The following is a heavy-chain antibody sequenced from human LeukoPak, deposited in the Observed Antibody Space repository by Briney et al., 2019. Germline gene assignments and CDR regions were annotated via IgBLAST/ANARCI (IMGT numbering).Heavy chain of an antibody. J-gene: IGHJ4*02. CDR2: INPNSGGT. CDR3: ARDNLREPPIEAAFDY. Sequence: ASVKVSCKASGYTFTGYYMHWVRQAPGQGLEWMGWINPNSGGTNYAQKFQGRVTMTRDTSISIAYMELSRLRSDDTAVYYCARDNLREPPIEAAFDYWGQGTLVTVSS. D-gene: IGHD2-15*01. CDR1: GYTFTGYY. V-gene: IGHV1-2*02.